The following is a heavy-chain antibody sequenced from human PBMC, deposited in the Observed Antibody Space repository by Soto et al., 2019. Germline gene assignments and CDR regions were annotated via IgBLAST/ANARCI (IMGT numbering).Heavy chain of an antibody. CDR1: GYTFTSYA. CDR2: INAGNGNT. D-gene: IGHD6-6*01. J-gene: IGHJ6*02. V-gene: IGHV1-3*01. Sequence: ASVKVSCKASGYTFTSYAMHWVRQAPGQRLEWMGWINAGNGNTKSSQKFQGRVNTTRETSASSAYRERSSLRSEDTAVYYCAREAGGSSALYYYYYGIDVWGHGTTVTVSS. CDR3: AREAGGSSALYYYYYGIDV.